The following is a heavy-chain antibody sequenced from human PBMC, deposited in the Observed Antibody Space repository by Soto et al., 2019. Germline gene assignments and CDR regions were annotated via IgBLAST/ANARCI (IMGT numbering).Heavy chain of an antibody. CDR2: INWNGGST. D-gene: IGHD6-19*01. CDR1: GFTFDDYG. CDR3: ARGGSSGLSNWFDP. Sequence: EVQLVESGGGGVRPGGSLRLSCAASGFTFDDYGMSWVRQAPGKGLEWVATINWNGGSTAYADSVKGRFAISRDNAKNSLYLQMSSLRAEDTALYHCARGGSSGLSNWFDPWGQGTLVTVSS. J-gene: IGHJ5*02. V-gene: IGHV3-20*01.